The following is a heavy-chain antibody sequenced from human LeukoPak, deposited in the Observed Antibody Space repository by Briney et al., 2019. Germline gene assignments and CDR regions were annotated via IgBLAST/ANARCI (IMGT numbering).Heavy chain of an antibody. CDR2: INPSLGRT. D-gene: IGHD3-16*01. CDR3: AREGEPLGSPFDY. Sequence: ASVKVSCKASGYTLTSYSLHWLRQAPGQGPEWMGVINPSLGRTTYAQKFQGRATMITDMSTSTIYMELSSLRFEDTAVYYCAREGEPLGSPFDYWGQGTLVTVSS. J-gene: IGHJ4*02. V-gene: IGHV1-46*01. CDR1: GYTLTSYS.